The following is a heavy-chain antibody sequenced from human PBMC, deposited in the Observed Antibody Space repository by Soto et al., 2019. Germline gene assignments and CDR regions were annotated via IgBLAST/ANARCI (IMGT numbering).Heavy chain of an antibody. D-gene: IGHD1-20*01. CDR3: AAALTGKPYYYYYMDV. J-gene: IGHJ6*03. CDR1: GFTFTSSA. Sequence: SVKVSCKASGFTFTSSAMQWVRQARGQRLEWIGWIVVGSGNTNYAQKFQERVAITRDMSTSTAYMELSSLRSEDTAVYYCAAALTGKPYYYYYMDVWGKGTTVTVSS. CDR2: IVVGSGNT. V-gene: IGHV1-58*02.